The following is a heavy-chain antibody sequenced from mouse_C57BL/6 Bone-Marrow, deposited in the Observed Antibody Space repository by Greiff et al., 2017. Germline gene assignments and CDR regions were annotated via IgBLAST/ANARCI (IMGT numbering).Heavy chain of an antibody. D-gene: IGHD2-5*01. CDR3: ARKRIVAD. CDR2: IYPGSGNT. Sequence: QVQLQQSGAELVRPGASVKLSCKASGYTFTDYYINWVKQRPGQGLEWIARIYPGSGNTYYNEKFKGKATLTAEKSSSTAYMQLSSLTSEDSAVYFCARKRIVADWCQGTLVTVSA. CDR1: GYTFTDYY. V-gene: IGHV1-76*01. J-gene: IGHJ3*01.